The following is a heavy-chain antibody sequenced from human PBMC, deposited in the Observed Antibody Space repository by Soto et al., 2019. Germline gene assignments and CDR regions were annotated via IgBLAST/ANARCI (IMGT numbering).Heavy chain of an antibody. CDR3: ARDPVVGGYCSGGSCYSGEHAFDI. V-gene: IGHV4-30-4*01. D-gene: IGHD2-15*01. CDR2: IYYSGST. CDR1: GGSISSGDYY. J-gene: IGHJ3*02. Sequence: QVQLQESGPGLVKPSQALSLTCTVSGGSISSGDYYWSWIRQPPGKGLEWIGYIYYSGSTYYNPSLKSRVTISVDTSKNQFSLKLSSVTAADTAVYYCARDPVVGGYCSGGSCYSGEHAFDIWGQGTMVTVSS.